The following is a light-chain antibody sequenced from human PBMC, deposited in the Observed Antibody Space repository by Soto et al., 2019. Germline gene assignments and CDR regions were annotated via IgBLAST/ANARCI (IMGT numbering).Light chain of an antibody. CDR3: QTWGSGIVV. CDR2: LNSDGSH. J-gene: IGLJ2*01. CDR1: SGHSNYA. Sequence: QPVLTQSPSASASLGASVKLTCTLSSGHSNYAIAWHQQQSAKGPRYLMKLNSDGSHSKGDGIPDRFSGSSSGAERYLTISSLQSEDEADYYCQTWGSGIVVFGGGTKVTVL. V-gene: IGLV4-69*01.